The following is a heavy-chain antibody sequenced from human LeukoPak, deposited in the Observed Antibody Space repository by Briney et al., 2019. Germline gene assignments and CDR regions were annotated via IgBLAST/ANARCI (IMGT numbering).Heavy chain of an antibody. CDR3: AREWQGGIAAAGTRIEGDY. CDR2: IKQDGSEK. Sequence: GGSLRLSCAVSGFSVSGYWMTWVRQAPGKWLEWVANIKQDGSEKNYVDSVKGRFTISRDNAENSLFLQMNSLRVEDTAVYYCAREWQGGIAAAGTRIEGDYWGQGTLVAVSS. D-gene: IGHD6-13*01. V-gene: IGHV3-7*01. J-gene: IGHJ4*02. CDR1: GFSVSGYW.